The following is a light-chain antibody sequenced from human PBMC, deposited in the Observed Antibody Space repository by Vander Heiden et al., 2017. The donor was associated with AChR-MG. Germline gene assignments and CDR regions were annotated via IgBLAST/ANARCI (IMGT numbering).Light chain of an antibody. CDR3: SSYTSSSTV. V-gene: IGLV2-14*03. Sequence: QSALTQPASVSGSPGQSITISCTGTSSDVGHYTYVSWYQHHPGKAPKVIIYDVSNRPSGVSNRFSGSKSGNTASLTISGLQAEDEADYYCSSYTSSSTVFGGGTKLTVL. CDR2: DVS. CDR1: SSDVGHYTY. J-gene: IGLJ2*01.